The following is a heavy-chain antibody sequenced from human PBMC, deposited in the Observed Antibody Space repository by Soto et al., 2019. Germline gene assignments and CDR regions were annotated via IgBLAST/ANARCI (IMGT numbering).Heavy chain of an antibody. V-gene: IGHV4-61*01. CDR2: IHYSGST. J-gene: IGHJ4*02. Sequence: QVQLQESGPGLVKPSETLSLTCTVSGGSVSSGSYYWSWIRQPPGKGLEWIGYIHYSGSTNYNPDTRRRVNMPVATSEDAFALTLTSETAADTAGYHWARDGIGAGQTFDWGQGTLVTVSS. CDR1: GGSVSSGSYY. CDR3: ARDGIGAGQTFD. D-gene: IGHD1-26*01.